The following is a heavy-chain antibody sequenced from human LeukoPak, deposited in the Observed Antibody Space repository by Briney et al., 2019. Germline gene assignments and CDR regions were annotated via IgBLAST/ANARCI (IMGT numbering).Heavy chain of an antibody. J-gene: IGHJ4*02. D-gene: IGHD2-8*01. V-gene: IGHV3-73*01. Sequence: GGSLRLSCAASGFTFSDSAIHWVRQASGKGLEWVGRIRNKANTYATAYAASVNGRFTISRDDSKNTAYLQMNSLTTEDTAMYYCTRIGYCSPGVCYFDYWGQGTLVTVSS. CDR2: IRNKANTYAT. CDR3: TRIGYCSPGVCYFDY. CDR1: GFTFSDSA.